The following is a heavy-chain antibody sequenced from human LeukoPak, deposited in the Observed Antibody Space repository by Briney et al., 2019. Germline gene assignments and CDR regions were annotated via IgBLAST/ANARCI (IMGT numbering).Heavy chain of an antibody. CDR2: IIPIFGTA. J-gene: IGHJ5*02. CDR3: AREYYDILTGYYAESRNWFDP. V-gene: IGHV1-69*06. Sequence: ASVKVSCKASGYTFTGYYMHWVRQAPGQGLEWMGGIIPIFGTANYAQKFQGRVTITADKSTSTAYMELSSLRSEDTAVYYCAREYYDILTGYYAESRNWFDPWGQGTLVTVSS. CDR1: GYTFTGYY. D-gene: IGHD3-9*01.